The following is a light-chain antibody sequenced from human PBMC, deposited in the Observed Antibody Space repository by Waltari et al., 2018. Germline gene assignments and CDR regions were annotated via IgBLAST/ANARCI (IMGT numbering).Light chain of an antibody. J-gene: IGKJ1*01. Sequence: EIVLTQSPDTLHFSPGERATLSCRASQSISKYLAWYQQKPGQAPRLLIYHASSRSTGIPDRFSGSGFGTDFSLTISRREPEDFAVYYCQHYVSLPATFGQGTKLEIK. V-gene: IGKV3-20*01. CDR3: QHYVSLPAT. CDR1: QSISKY. CDR2: HAS.